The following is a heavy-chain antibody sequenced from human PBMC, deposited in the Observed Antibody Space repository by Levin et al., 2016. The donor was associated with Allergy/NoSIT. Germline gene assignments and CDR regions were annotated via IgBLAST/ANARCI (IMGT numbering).Heavy chain of an antibody. CDR3: ARRHYLYSSAWAPVDY. J-gene: IGHJ4*02. CDR1: GYSFASYW. CDR2: IYTGDSDV. D-gene: IGHD6-19*01. Sequence: GESLKISCKGSGYSFASYWIGWVRQRPGKGLEWMGLIYTGDSDVRYSPSFEGQVTISADKSINTAYLEWSSLKASDTAMYYCARRHYLYSSAWAPVDYWGQGTQVTVSS. V-gene: IGHV5-51*01.